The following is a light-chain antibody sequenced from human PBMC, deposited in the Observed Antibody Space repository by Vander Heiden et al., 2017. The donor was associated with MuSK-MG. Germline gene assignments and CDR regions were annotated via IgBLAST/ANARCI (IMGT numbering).Light chain of an antibody. CDR2: AAS. J-gene: IGKJ2*01. V-gene: IGKV1-39*01. Sequence: DIQMTQSPSSLSASVGDRVTITCRASQSISSYLNWYQQKPGKAPKLLIYAASSLQSGVQSRFSGSGYGTDFTLTISSRQPEDFATYYCQQRYSNPQVYTFGQGTKLEIK. CDR3: QQRYSNPQVYT. CDR1: QSISSY.